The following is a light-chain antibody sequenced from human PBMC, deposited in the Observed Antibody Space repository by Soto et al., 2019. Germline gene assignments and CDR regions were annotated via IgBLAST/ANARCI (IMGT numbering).Light chain of an antibody. CDR3: KQYSSYRT. J-gene: IGKJ1*01. Sequence: IQMTQSPSTLSASLRDRVTITCRSSQTISMWLALFQQRRGRAPKCLIFMACSLKNGVGLRLRGSGSGTQFPFTNCSLKLDDFVTYYCKQYSSYRTLGKGTRWIS. V-gene: IGKV1-5*03. CDR1: QTISMW. CDR2: MAC.